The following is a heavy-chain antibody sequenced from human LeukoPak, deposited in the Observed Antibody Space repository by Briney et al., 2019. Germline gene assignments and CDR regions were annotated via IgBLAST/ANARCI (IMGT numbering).Heavy chain of an antibody. CDR2: ISWNSGSI. V-gene: IGHV3-9*03. CDR3: AKDKSPLLLQYYFDY. Sequence: GGSLRLPCAASGFTFDDYAMHWVRQAPGKGLEWVSGISWNSGSIGYADSVKGRFTISRDNAKNSLYLQMNSLRAEDMALYYCAKDKSPLLLQYYFDYWGQGTLVTVSS. CDR1: GFTFDDYA. D-gene: IGHD3-10*01. J-gene: IGHJ4*02.